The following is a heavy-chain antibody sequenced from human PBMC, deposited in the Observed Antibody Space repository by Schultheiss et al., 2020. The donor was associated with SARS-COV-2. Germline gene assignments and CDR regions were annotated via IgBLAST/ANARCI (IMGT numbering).Heavy chain of an antibody. V-gene: IGHV4-31*03. D-gene: IGHD5-12*01. J-gene: IGHJ3*02. CDR2: IYYSGST. Sequence: LRLSCTVSGGSVSSGSYYWSWIRQHPGKGLEWIGYIYYSGSTYYNPSLKSRVTISVDTSKNQFSLKLSSVTAADTAVYYCARGDYDHAFDIWGQGTTVTVSS. CDR3: ARGDYDHAFDI. CDR1: GGSVSSGSYY.